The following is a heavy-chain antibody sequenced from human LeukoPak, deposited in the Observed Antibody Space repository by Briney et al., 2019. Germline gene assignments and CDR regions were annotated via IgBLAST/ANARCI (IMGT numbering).Heavy chain of an antibody. CDR3: ARVTGDYRRNDY. V-gene: IGHV1-18*01. J-gene: IGHJ4*02. Sequence: ASVKVSCKASGYTFTSYGISWVRQTPGQGLEWMGWISAYNGNTNYAQKLQGRVTMTTDTSASTAYMELRSLRSDDTAVYYCARVTGDYRRNDYWGQGTLVTVSS. CDR1: GYTFTSYG. D-gene: IGHD4-17*01. CDR2: ISAYNGNT.